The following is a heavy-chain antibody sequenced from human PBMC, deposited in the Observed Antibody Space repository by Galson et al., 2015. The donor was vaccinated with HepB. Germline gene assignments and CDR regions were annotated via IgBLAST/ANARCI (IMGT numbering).Heavy chain of an antibody. J-gene: IGHJ4*02. CDR3: ARSQRYSSGWYYFDY. D-gene: IGHD6-19*01. V-gene: IGHV3-11*03. CDR2: ISSSSSYT. CDR1: GFTFRDYY. Sequence: SLRLSCAASGFTFRDYYMSWIRQAPGKGLEWVSYISSSSSYTNYADSVKGRFTISRDNAKNSLYLQMNSLRAEDTAVYYCARSQRYSSGWYYFDYWGQGTLVTVSS.